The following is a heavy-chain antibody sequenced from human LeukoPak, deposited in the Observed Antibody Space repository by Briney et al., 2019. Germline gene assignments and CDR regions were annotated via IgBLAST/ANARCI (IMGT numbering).Heavy chain of an antibody. CDR3: AKDMGRLANPGDY. J-gene: IGHJ4*02. Sequence: PGGSLRLSCAASGFTVSSNYMSWVRQAPGKGLEWVSVIYSGGSTYYADSVKGRFTISRDNSKNTLYLQMNSLRAEDTAVYYCAKDMGRLANPGDYWGQGTLVTVSS. D-gene: IGHD3-9*01. CDR1: GFTVSSNY. CDR2: IYSGGST. V-gene: IGHV3-53*01.